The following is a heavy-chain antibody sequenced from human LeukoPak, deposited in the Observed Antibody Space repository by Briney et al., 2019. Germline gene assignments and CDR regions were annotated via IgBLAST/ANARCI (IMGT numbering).Heavy chain of an antibody. D-gene: IGHD3-22*01. Sequence: SVKVSCKASGGTFSSYAISWVRQAPGQGLEWMGGIIPLFGTANYAQKFQGRVTITADKSTSTAYMELSSLRSEDTAVYYCARGATYYYDSSGYPGGAFDIWGQGTMVTVSS. CDR1: GGTFSSYA. CDR3: ARGATYYYDSSGYPGGAFDI. V-gene: IGHV1-69*06. J-gene: IGHJ3*02. CDR2: IIPLFGTA.